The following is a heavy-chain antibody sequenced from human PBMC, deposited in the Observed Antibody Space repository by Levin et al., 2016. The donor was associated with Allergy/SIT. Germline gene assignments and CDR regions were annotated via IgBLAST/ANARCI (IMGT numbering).Heavy chain of an antibody. CDR3: ARDSRDGYTYDFRGDY. Sequence: SVKVSCKASGGTFSSYAINWVRQAPGQGLEWMGGIIPIFGTTNYAQKFQGRVTITADESTSTAYMEMSSLRFEDTAVYYCARDSRDGYTYDFRGDYWGQGTLVTVSS. J-gene: IGHJ4*02. CDR1: GGTFSSYA. CDR2: IIPIFGTT. V-gene: IGHV1-69*13. D-gene: IGHD5-24*01.